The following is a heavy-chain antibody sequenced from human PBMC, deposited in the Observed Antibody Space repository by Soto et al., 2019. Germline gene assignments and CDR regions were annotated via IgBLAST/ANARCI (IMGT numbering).Heavy chain of an antibody. V-gene: IGHV1-69*13. Sequence: GASVKVSCKASGGTFSSYAISWVRQAPGQGLEWMGGIIPIFGTANYAQKFQGRVTITADESTSTAYMELSSLRSEDTAVYYCARGGQPGWGLYWYFDLWGRGTLVTVSS. J-gene: IGHJ2*01. CDR1: GGTFSSYA. CDR2: IIPIFGTA. D-gene: IGHD6-19*01. CDR3: ARGGQPGWGLYWYFDL.